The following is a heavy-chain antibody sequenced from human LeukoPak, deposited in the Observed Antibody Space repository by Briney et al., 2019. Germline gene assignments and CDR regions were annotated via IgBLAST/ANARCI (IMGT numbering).Heavy chain of an antibody. CDR2: ISSSGSTI. CDR1: GFTFSDYY. J-gene: IGHJ5*02. D-gene: IGHD6-19*01. Sequence: GGSLRLSCAASGFTFSDYYMSWIRQAPGKGLEWVSYISSSGSTIYYADSVKGRFTISRDNAKNSLYLQMYSLRAEDTAVYYCARVGAKTQWLVPKNWFDPWGQGTLVTVSS. CDR3: ARVGAKTQWLVPKNWFDP. V-gene: IGHV3-11*04.